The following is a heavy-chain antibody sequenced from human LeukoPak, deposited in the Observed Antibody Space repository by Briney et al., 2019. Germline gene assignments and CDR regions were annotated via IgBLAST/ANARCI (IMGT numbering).Heavy chain of an antibody. Sequence: ASVKVSCKASGGTLSSYAISWVRQAPGQGLEWMGGIIPIFGTANYAQKFQGRVTITTDESTSTAYMELSSLRSEDTAVYYCARDLYSSSYSSRYYYYYMDVWGKGTTVTVSS. D-gene: IGHD6-6*01. V-gene: IGHV1-69*05. CDR3: ARDLYSSSYSSRYYYYYMDV. CDR2: IIPIFGTA. CDR1: GGTLSSYA. J-gene: IGHJ6*03.